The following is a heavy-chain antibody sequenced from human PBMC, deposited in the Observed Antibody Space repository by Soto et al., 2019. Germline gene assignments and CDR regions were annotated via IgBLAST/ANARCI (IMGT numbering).Heavy chain of an antibody. Sequence: EVQLLESGGGLVQPGGSLRLSCAASGFTFSDYAMTWVRQAPGKGLEWVSSVSGSGGSVYYAASVKGRFTISRDKSKDTLYLQMNSRRVEDTAIYDCARVTQIVVVNSFDHWGYGTLASVSS. V-gene: IGHV3-23*01. D-gene: IGHD3-22*01. J-gene: IGHJ4*01. CDR1: GFTFSDYA. CDR3: ARVTQIVVVNSFDH. CDR2: VSGSGGSV.